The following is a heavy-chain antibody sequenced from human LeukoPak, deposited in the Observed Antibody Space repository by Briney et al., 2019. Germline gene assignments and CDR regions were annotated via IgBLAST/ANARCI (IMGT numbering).Heavy chain of an antibody. V-gene: IGHV4-39*02. CDR1: GASISSTPYY. Sequence: PSETLSLTCAVSGASISSTPYYWGWIRQPPGKGLEWIGNIYYTGGTYYNASLQSRVTISIDTSKNQFSLRLNSVTAADTAMYYCARDGGYDYYYYMDVWGKGTTVTVSS. CDR3: ARDGGYDYYYYMDV. D-gene: IGHD3-16*01. J-gene: IGHJ6*03. CDR2: IYYTGGT.